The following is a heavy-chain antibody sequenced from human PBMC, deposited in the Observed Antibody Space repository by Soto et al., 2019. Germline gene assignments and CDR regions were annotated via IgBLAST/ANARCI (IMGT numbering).Heavy chain of an antibody. D-gene: IGHD3-10*01. CDR3: ASGAPEYYGSGSRFDY. Sequence: QVQLQQWGAGLLKPSETLSLTCAVYGGSFSGYYWSWIRQPPGKGLEWIGEINHSGSTNYNPCLKSRVTISVDTSKNQFSLKLSSVTAADTAVYYCASGAPEYYGSGSRFDYWGQGTLVTVSS. J-gene: IGHJ4*02. V-gene: IGHV4-34*01. CDR2: INHSGST. CDR1: GGSFSGYY.